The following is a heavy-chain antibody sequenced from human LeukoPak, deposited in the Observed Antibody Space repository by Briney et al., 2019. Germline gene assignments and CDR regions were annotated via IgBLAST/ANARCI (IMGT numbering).Heavy chain of an antibody. D-gene: IGHD2-21*02. J-gene: IGHJ4*02. V-gene: IGHV1-46*01. Sequence: ASVKVSCKASVYTFTNYDMHWVRQAPGQGLEWMGIINPSGDSTSYAQKFQGRVTMTRDTSTSTVYMELSSLRSEDTAVYYCASVLYCGADCYSGRYFFDYWGQGTLVTVSS. CDR3: ASVLYCGADCYSGRYFFDY. CDR2: INPSGDST. CDR1: VYTFTNYD.